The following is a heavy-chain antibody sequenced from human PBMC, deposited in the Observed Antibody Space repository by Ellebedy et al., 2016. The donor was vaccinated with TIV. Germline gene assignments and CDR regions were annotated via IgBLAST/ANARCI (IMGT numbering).Heavy chain of an antibody. V-gene: IGHV3-64*01. CDR1: GFTFRSYS. CDR2: FSGAGPNT. Sequence: GESLKISCTTSGFTFRSYSMYWVRQAPGMGLEFVSAFSGAGPNTYYARSVQGRFTISRDNSKNTLYLQMDSLRDEDTAVYYCARGDTPTGYYGLDVWGQGTTVTVSS. CDR3: ARGDTPTGYYGLDV. J-gene: IGHJ6*02. D-gene: IGHD2-8*02.